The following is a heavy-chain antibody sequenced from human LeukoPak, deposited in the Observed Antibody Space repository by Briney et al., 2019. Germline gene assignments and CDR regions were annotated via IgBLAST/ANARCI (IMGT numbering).Heavy chain of an antibody. V-gene: IGHV3-7*01. Sequence: GGSLRLSCAASGFTFSTYWMTWVRQAQGKGLEWVANMNQDGSEKHYVDSVKGRFTISRDNAKNSLYLQMNSLRAEDTAVYYCARDGRKNSLYYYYYMDVWGKGTTVTVSS. CDR3: ARDGRKNSLYYYYYMDV. J-gene: IGHJ6*03. CDR2: MNQDGSEK. D-gene: IGHD2/OR15-2a*01. CDR1: GFTFSTYW.